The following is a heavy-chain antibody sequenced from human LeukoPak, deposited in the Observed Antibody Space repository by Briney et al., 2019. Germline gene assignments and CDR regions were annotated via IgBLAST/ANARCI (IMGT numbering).Heavy chain of an antibody. Sequence: PSETLSLTCTVSGGSISSYYWSWIRQPPAKGLEWIGYIYYTGSTDYNPSLKSRVTISVDTSKNQFSLKLSSVTAADTAVYYCARGSKAAPGTFDYWGQGTLVTVSS. V-gene: IGHV4-59*01. J-gene: IGHJ4*02. D-gene: IGHD6-13*01. CDR1: GGSISSYY. CDR3: ARGSKAAPGTFDY. CDR2: IYYTGST.